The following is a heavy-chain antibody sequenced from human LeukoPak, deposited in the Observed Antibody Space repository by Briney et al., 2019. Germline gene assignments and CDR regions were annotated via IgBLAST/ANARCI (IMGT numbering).Heavy chain of an antibody. J-gene: IGHJ5*01. Sequence: PGGSLRLSCAASGFTFSNAWMSWVRQAPGKGLEWVGRIKSKTDGGTTDYAAPVKGRFTISRGDSKNTLYLQMNSLKTEDTAVYYCTTVESGDGYNSLSRGIDSWGQGTLVTVSS. CDR2: IKSKTDGGTT. CDR3: TTVESGDGYNSLSRGIDS. D-gene: IGHD5-24*01. CDR1: GFTFSNAW. V-gene: IGHV3-15*01.